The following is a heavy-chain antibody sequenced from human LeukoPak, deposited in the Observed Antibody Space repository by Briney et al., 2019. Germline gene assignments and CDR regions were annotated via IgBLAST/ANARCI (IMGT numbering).Heavy chain of an antibody. Sequence: ETLSLTXXXXGGSMSPYHWGWIRQPPGKGLEWTGYIYYSGSTNYNPSLNSRVTISVDTSKNQFSLRLSSVTAADTAIYYCARAVSGRFDYWGQGTLVTVSS. D-gene: IGHD6-19*01. CDR1: GGSMSPYH. CDR3: ARAVSGRFDY. J-gene: IGHJ4*02. V-gene: IGHV4-59*08. CDR2: IYYSGST.